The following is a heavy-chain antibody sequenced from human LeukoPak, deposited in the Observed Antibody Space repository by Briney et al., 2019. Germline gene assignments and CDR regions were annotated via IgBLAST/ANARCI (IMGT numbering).Heavy chain of an antibody. CDR3: ARDRDYYYDSSGYYLFDY. CDR1: GGTFSSYA. CDR2: ISAYNGNT. V-gene: IGHV1-18*01. D-gene: IGHD3-22*01. Sequence: ASVKVSCKASGGTFSSYAISWVRQAPGQGLEWMGWISAYNGNTNYAQKLQGRVTMTTDTSTSTAYMELRSLRSDDTAVYYCARDRDYYYDSSGYYLFDYWGQGTLVTVSS. J-gene: IGHJ4*02.